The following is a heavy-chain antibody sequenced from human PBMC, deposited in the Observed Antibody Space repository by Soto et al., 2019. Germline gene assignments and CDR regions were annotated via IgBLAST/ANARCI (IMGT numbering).Heavy chain of an antibody. D-gene: IGHD1-26*01. CDR2: IYWDDDK. CDR3: AHHPRSGSYFKCFDY. V-gene: IGHV2-5*02. Sequence: QITLKESGPTLVKPTQTLTLTCTFSGFSLSTSGVGVGWIRQPPGKALEWLALIYWDDDKRYSPSLKSRLTITKDTSKNQVVLTMTNMDPVDTATYYCAHHPRSGSYFKCFDYWGQGTLVTVSS. J-gene: IGHJ4*02. CDR1: GFSLSTSGVG.